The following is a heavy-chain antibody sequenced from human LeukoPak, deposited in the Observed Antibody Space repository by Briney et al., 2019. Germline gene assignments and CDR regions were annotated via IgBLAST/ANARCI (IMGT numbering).Heavy chain of an antibody. J-gene: IGHJ4*02. V-gene: IGHV3-23*01. Sequence: GGSLRLSCAASGFTFSSYAMSWVRQAPGKGLEWVSAISGSGGSTYYADSVKGRFTISRGNSKNTLYLQMNSLRAEDTAVYYCAKDRTGYSSAFFDYWGQGTLVTVSS. CDR3: AKDRTGYSSAFFDY. D-gene: IGHD6-19*01. CDR1: GFTFSSYA. CDR2: ISGSGGST.